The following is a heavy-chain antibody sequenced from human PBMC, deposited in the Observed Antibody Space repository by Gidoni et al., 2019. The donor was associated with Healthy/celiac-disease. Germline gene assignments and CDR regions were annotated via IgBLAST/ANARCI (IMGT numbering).Heavy chain of an antibody. CDR2: SNHRGST. CDR1: GGSFRGDY. Sequence: QVQLQQWGAGLLKPSETLSITGAFYGGSFRGDYWRWIRQPPGQVLEWIGESNHRGSTNYNPSLKSRVTISVDTSKNQFSLKLSSVTAADTAVYYCARGRTGYYYYGMDVWGQGTTVTVSS. V-gene: IGHV4-34*01. CDR3: ARGRTGYYYYGMDV. J-gene: IGHJ6*02.